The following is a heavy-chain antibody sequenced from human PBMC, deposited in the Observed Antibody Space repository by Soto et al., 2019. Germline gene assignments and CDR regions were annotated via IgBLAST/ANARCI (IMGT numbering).Heavy chain of an antibody. CDR3: ARDVTPGAMDV. J-gene: IGHJ6*02. V-gene: IGHV3-48*02. Sequence: EVQLVESGGGLVQPGGSLRLSCAASGFTFSSYSMNWVRQAPGKGLEWVSYISSSSSTIYYADSVKGRFTISRDNAKNTVYLQMICLREEDTAVYYCARDVTPGAMDVCGQGTTVTVSS. D-gene: IGHD7-27*01. CDR2: ISSSSSTI. CDR1: GFTFSSYS.